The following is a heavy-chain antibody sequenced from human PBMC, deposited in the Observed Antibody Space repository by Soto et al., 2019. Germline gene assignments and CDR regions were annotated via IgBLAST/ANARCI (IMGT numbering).Heavy chain of an antibody. D-gene: IGHD3-22*01. CDR2: VSWNGSRT. Sequence: GSLRLSCAASGFTFSNSDMNWVRQAPGKGLEWVSGVSWNGSRTHYADSVKGRFIISRDNSRNFLYQQMNSLRPEDMAVYYCVRSFNYYDSSGYYYDYYYYGMDVWGQGTTVTVYS. CDR1: GFTFSNSD. J-gene: IGHJ6*02. V-gene: IGHV3-35*01. CDR3: VRSFNYYDSSGYYYDYYYYGMDV.